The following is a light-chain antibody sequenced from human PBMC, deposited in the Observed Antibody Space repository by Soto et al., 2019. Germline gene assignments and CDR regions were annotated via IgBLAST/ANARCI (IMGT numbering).Light chain of an antibody. J-gene: IGKJ5*01. V-gene: IGKV3-20*01. CDR3: QQYGRSPFN. Sequence: EIVLTQSPDILSLSPGERATLSCRASKSVNSNYLAWFQLHPGQPPRLLIFGASSRAIGIPDRFSGSGTETDFTLSITRLEPEDFGVYYCQQYGRSPFNFGQGTRLEIK. CDR2: GAS. CDR1: KSVNSNY.